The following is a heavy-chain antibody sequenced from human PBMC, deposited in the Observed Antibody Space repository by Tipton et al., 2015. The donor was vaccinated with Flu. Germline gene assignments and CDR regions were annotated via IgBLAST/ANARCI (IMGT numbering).Heavy chain of an antibody. Sequence: MQLVQSGAEVKKPGESLKISCKGSGYSFTSYWIGWVRQMPGKGLEWMGIIYPGDSDTRYSPSFQGQVTISADKSISTAYLQWSSLKASDTAMYYCARQRKGGCSGGDCYSYDSWGQGTLVTVSS. V-gene: IGHV5-51*01. J-gene: IGHJ4*02. CDR1: GYSFTSYW. CDR3: ARQRKGGCSGGDCYSYDS. CDR2: IYPGDSDT. D-gene: IGHD2-21*02.